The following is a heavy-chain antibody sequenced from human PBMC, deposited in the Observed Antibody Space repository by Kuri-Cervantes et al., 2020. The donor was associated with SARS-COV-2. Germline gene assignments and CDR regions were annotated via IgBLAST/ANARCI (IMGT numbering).Heavy chain of an antibody. CDR1: GFTFSSYS. J-gene: IGHJ4*02. CDR3: ARDQTYYYDSSGYPGDY. D-gene: IGHD3-22*01. V-gene: IGHV3-48*02. Sequence: ESLKISCAASGFTFSSYSMNWVRQAPGKGLEWVSYISSSGSTIYYADSVKGRFTISRDNAKNSLYLQMNSLRDEDTAVYYCARDQTYYYDSSGYPGDYWGQGTLVTVSS. CDR2: ISSSGSTI.